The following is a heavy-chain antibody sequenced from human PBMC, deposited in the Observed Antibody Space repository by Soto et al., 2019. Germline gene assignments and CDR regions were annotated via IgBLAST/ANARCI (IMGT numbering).Heavy chain of an antibody. CDR2: IDSDDGKT. Sequence: VQLLESGGGLIQPGGSLRLSCVASGFTFSSNAMNWVRQGPGTGLEWVAVIDSDDGKTYYANAVKGRFSISRDNSKNTLFLQMNSLRVEDTATYYCVKAGYTSGLLWGQGTLVTV. D-gene: IGHD6-25*01. V-gene: IGHV3-23*01. CDR1: GFTFSSNA. CDR3: VKAGYTSGLL. J-gene: IGHJ4*02.